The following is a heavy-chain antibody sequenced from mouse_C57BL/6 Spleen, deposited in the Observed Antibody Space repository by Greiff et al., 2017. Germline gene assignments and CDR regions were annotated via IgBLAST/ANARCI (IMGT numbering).Heavy chain of an antibody. CDR2: ISYDGSN. Sequence: EVKLEESGPGLVKPSQSLSLTCSVTGYSITSGYYWNWIRQFPGNKLEWMGYISYDGSNNYNPSLKNRISITRDTSKNQFFLKLNSVTAEDTATYYCARGATGDYCDYWGQGTTLTVSS. CDR1: GYSITSGYY. D-gene: IGHD4-1*02. V-gene: IGHV3-6*01. J-gene: IGHJ2*01. CDR3: ARGATGDYCDY.